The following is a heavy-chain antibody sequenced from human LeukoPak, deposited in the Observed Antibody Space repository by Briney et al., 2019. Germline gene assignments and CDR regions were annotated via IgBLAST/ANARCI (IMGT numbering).Heavy chain of an antibody. D-gene: IGHD2-2*01. Sequence: SETLSLTCTVSGGSISSYYWSWIRQPPGKGLEWIGYIYYSGSTNCNPSLKSRVTISVDTSKNQFSLKLSSVTAADTAVYYCASYPTSRTRTTYGMDVWGQGTTVTVSS. CDR3: ASYPTSRTRTTYGMDV. J-gene: IGHJ6*02. V-gene: IGHV4-59*01. CDR2: IYYSGST. CDR1: GGSISSYY.